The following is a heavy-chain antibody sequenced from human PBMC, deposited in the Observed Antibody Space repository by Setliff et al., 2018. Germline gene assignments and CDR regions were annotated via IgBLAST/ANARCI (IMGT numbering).Heavy chain of an antibody. D-gene: IGHD3-22*01. CDR2: ISVYNGDT. J-gene: IGHJ3*02. CDR3: ARDATYYYDSSGYYSI. CDR1: GYTFRNYA. Sequence: ASVKVSCKASGYTFRNYAFAWVRQAPGQGLEWVGWISVYNGDTNYAQKLQGRVTMTTDTSASTAYMALRSLRSDDTAVYYCARDATYYYDSSGYYSIWGQGTMVTVSS. V-gene: IGHV1-18*01.